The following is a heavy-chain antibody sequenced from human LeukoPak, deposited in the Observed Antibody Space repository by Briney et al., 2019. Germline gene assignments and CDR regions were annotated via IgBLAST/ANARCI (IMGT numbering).Heavy chain of an antibody. J-gene: IGHJ4*02. CDR2: LYNTENT. CDR3: ARLTADGRLYFVD. V-gene: IGHV3-53*01. CDR1: GFTVNSNY. D-gene: IGHD6-13*01. Sequence: GGSLRLSCAASGFTVNSNYLSWVRQAPGKGLEWVSTLYNTENTYYANSVKGRFSISRDNSKNTLFLQKNSLRAEDTAVYYCARLTADGRLYFVDWGPGTLVTVSS.